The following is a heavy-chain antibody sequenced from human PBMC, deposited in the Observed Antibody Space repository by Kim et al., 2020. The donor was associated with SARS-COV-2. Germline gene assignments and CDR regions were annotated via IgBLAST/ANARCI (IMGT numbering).Heavy chain of an antibody. V-gene: IGHV3-21*01. CDR2: ISSASDYI. Sequence: GGSLRLSCAASGFTFSSYSMNWVRQAPGKGLEWVSSISSASDYIFYADSLKGRFTISRDNAKSSLYLQMNSLRAEVTAVYYCARNPPTSAPDYWGQGTLVTISS. D-gene: IGHD3-10*01. CDR3: ARNPPTSAPDY. CDR1: GFTFSSYS. J-gene: IGHJ4*02.